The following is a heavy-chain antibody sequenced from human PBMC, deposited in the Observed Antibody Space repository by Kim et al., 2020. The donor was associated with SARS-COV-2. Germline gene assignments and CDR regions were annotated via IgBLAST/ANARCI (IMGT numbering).Heavy chain of an antibody. V-gene: IGHV1-8*01. Sequence: ASVKVSCKASGYSFTSHEINWVRQAPGQGLEWIGWMNPHNGDTGFAQKFQGRVTMTRDPSRGTAYMELSSLRSDDTAGYYCVRDSSEWPRVGFDPWGQG. CDR1: GYSFTSHE. CDR2: MNPHNGDT. J-gene: IGHJ5*02. D-gene: IGHD6-19*01. CDR3: VRDSSEWPRVGFDP.